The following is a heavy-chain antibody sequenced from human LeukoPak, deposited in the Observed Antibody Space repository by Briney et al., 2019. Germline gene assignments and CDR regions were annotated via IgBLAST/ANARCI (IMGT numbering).Heavy chain of an antibody. CDR2: RKQDASEI. J-gene: IGHJ4*02. D-gene: IGHD3-10*01. Sequence: GGSLSLSCAASGFSFSNGWMRWVRHARGEGVEGVANRKQDASEIYYVGSVKGRFIISRDNAKNSLFLQMNSLRAEDTAVYYCARLLWSKASSGMDYWGQGTLVTVSS. CDR3: ARLLWSKASSGMDY. CDR1: GFSFSNGW. V-gene: IGHV3-7*03.